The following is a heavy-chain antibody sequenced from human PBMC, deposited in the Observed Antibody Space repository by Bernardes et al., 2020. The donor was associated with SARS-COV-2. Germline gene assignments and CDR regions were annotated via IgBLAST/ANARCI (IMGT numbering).Heavy chain of an antibody. CDR1: GYSISTYG. CDR2: ISAHNGQT. Sequence: ASVKVSCKISGYSISTYGVTWVRQAPGQGLEWVGWISAHNGQTDYAEKFRGRVSLTADTSTNTVYLELRSLRSDDTATFYCSSPLEMATPTGYWGQGTLVTVSS. CDR3: SSPLEMATPTGY. V-gene: IGHV1-18*01. D-gene: IGHD1-1*01. J-gene: IGHJ4*02.